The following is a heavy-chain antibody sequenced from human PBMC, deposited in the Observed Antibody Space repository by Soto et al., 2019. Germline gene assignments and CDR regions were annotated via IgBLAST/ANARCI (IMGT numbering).Heavy chain of an antibody. D-gene: IGHD1-1*01. Sequence: GGSLRLSCAASGFTFSNYAMHWVRQTPGKGLEWVAVTSSDGSHKFYADSVKGRFAISRDNSKSILFLQMSSLTPEDTAMYYCAEGDYWTTFAYIDYWGQGTLVTVSS. J-gene: IGHJ4*02. CDR1: GFTFSNYA. CDR3: AEGDYWTTFAYIDY. V-gene: IGHV3-30*09. CDR2: TSSDGSHK.